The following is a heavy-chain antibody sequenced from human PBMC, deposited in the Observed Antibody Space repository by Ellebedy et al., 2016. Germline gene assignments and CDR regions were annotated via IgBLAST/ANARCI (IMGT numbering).Heavy chain of an antibody. CDR2: IFSNDEK. CDR1: GFSLNNARMG. V-gene: IGHV2-26*04. J-gene: IGHJ6*04. Sequence: SGPTLVKPTETLTLTCTVSGFSLNNARMGVSWIRQPPGKALEWLAHIFSNDEKSHSTSLKSRLTISEDTSKSQVVLTMTNMDPVDTATYYCAWIMVRGPGDVWGKGTTVTVSS. D-gene: IGHD3-10*01. CDR3: AWIMVRGPGDV.